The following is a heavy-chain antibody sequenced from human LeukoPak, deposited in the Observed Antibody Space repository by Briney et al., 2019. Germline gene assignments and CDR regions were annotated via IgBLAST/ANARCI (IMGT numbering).Heavy chain of an antibody. D-gene: IGHD4-23*01. V-gene: IGHV3-7*01. CDR1: GFTFSSYW. CDR2: IKQDGSEK. CDR3: ARGATVITPPLDY. J-gene: IGHJ4*02. Sequence: GGSLRLSCAASGFTFSSYWMSWVRQAPGKGLEWVANIKQDGSEKYYVDSVKGRFTISRDNAKNSLYLQMNSLRAEDTAVYYCARGATVITPPLDYWGQGTLVTVSS.